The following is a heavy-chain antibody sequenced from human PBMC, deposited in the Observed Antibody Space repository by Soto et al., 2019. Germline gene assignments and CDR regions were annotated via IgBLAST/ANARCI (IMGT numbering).Heavy chain of an antibody. CDR3: ARHITRNWGPDYNWFDP. V-gene: IGHV4-30-2*03. D-gene: IGHD7-27*01. CDR1: GGSISSGGYS. J-gene: IGHJ5*02. Sequence: SETLSLTCAVSGGSISSGGYSWSWIRQPPGKGLERIGYIYHSGSTYYNPSLKSRVTISVDTSKNHFSLKLSSVTAADTAVYYCARHITRNWGPDYNWFDPWGQGTLVTVSS. CDR2: IYHSGST.